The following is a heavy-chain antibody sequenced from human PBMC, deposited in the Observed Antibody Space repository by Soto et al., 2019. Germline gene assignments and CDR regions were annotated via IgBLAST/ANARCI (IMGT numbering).Heavy chain of an antibody. D-gene: IGHD3-10*01. CDR2: IYHSGSS. CDR1: GRAIHNTNYY. CDR3: ARQGFGQLHGLVDV. V-gene: IGHV4-39*01. J-gene: IGHJ6*02. Sequence: PQETLSLPCTVSGRAIHNTNYYWGWFRQPPGKGLEWIGSIYHSGSSYYNPSLKSRVTFSVDTSKNQFSLNLSFVTTADTALYYCARQGFGQLHGLVDVWGPGTTVT.